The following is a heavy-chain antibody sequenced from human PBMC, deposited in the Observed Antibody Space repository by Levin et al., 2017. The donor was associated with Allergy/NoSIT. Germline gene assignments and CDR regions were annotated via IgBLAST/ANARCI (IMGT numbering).Heavy chain of an antibody. Sequence: GGSLRLSCAASGFTFDDYAMHWVRQAPGKGLEWVSGISWNSGSIGYADSVKGRFTISRDNAKNSLYLQMNSLRAEDTALYYCAKDMSRDYDFWSGYYKFDYWGQGTLVTVSS. CDR2: ISWNSGSI. CDR3: AKDMSRDYDFWSGYYKFDY. D-gene: IGHD3-3*01. J-gene: IGHJ4*02. V-gene: IGHV3-9*01. CDR1: GFTFDDYA.